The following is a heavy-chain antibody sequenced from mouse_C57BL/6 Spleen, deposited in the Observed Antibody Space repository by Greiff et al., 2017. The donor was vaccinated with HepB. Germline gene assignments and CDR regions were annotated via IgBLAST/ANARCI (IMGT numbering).Heavy chain of an antibody. CDR1: GYTFTDYY. V-gene: IGHV1-26*01. Sequence: EVQLQQSEPELVKPGASVKISCKASGYTFTDYYMNWVKQSHGKSLEWIGDINPNNGGTSYNQKFKGKATLTVDKSSSTAYMELRSLTSEDSAVYYCARSLYYDYDDYAMDYWGQGTSVTVSS. D-gene: IGHD2-4*01. J-gene: IGHJ4*01. CDR3: ARSLYYDYDDYAMDY. CDR2: INPNNGGT.